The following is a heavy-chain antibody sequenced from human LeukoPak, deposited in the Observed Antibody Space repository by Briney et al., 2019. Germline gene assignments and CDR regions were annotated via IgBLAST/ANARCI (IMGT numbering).Heavy chain of an antibody. V-gene: IGHV3-23*01. CDR3: ARKKCGGDCNSFNWFDP. Sequence: GGSLRLSCAASGFTFSNYGMSWVRQAPGKGLEWASGISGSGVTTYYADSVKGRFTISRDNSKNTVYLQMDSLRAEDTAVYYCARKKCGGDCNSFNWFDPWGQGTLVTVSS. CDR1: GFTFSNYG. CDR2: ISGSGVTT. J-gene: IGHJ5*02. D-gene: IGHD2-21*02.